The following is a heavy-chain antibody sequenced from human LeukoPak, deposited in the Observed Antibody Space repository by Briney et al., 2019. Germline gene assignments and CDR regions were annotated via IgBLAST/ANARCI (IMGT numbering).Heavy chain of an antibody. CDR2: IYYSGST. J-gene: IGHJ4*02. CDR1: GGSISSYY. D-gene: IGHD2-2*01. Sequence: SETLSLTCTASGGSISSYYWSWIRQPPGKGLEWIGYIYYSGSTNYNPSLKSRVTISVDTSKNQFSLKLSSVTAADTAVYYCARDSGAGYGGYCSSTSCTGFDYWGQGTLVTVSS. V-gene: IGHV4-59*01. CDR3: ARDSGAGYGGYCSSTSCTGFDY.